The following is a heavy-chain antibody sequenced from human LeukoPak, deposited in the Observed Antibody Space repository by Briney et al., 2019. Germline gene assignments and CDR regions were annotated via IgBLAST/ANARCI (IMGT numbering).Heavy chain of an antibody. D-gene: IGHD6-13*01. Sequence: GGSLRLSCAASGFIFSSHWMTWVRQAPGKGLEWVAEIEQDGSGKNYVDSVKGRFTVSRDNAKNSLYLQMNSLRADDTAVYYCARDRTAAAGTPRDFDYWGQGTLVTVSS. CDR3: ARDRTAAAGTPRDFDY. J-gene: IGHJ4*02. V-gene: IGHV3-7*03. CDR1: GFIFSSHW. CDR2: IEQDGSGK.